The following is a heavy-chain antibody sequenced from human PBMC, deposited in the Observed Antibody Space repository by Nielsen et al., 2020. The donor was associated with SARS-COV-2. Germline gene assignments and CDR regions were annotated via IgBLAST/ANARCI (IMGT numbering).Heavy chain of an antibody. CDR1: GGSISSGSHY. J-gene: IGHJ3*01. D-gene: IGHD4-17*01. CDR2: IFYRGNT. CDR3: ARLFDYGDYGDGFDF. V-gene: IGHV4-61*01. Sequence: SETLSLTCIVSGGSISSGSHYWSWIRQPPGKGLEWIGYIFYRGNTNYNPSLKSRVTISVDTSKNQFSLKVNSVTAADTAIYYCARLFDYGDYGDGFDFWGRGTSVTVSS.